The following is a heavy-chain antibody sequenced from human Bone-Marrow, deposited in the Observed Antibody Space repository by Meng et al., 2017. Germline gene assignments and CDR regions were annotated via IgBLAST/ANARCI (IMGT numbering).Heavy chain of an antibody. V-gene: IGHV1-2*02. CDR3: ARWKAVVVDATTREKSDY. CDR2: INPNSGGT. Sequence: ASVKVSCKASGYTFTGYYMHWVRQAPGQGLEWMGWINPNSGGTNYAQKFQGRVTMTRDTSISTAYMEMSRLRSDDTAVYYCARWKAVVVDATTREKSDYWGQGTLVTVSS. D-gene: IGHD2-15*01. CDR1: GYTFTGYY. J-gene: IGHJ4*02.